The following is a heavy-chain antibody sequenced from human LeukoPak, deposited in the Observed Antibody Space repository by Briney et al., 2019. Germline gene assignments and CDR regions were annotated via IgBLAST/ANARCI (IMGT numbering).Heavy chain of an antibody. J-gene: IGHJ4*02. CDR1: GGSISSNSYY. Sequence: KPSETLSLTCTVSGGSISSNSYYWGWIRQPSGKGLEWIGSIYYSGITYYNPSLKSRVTISVDTSKNQFSLKLGSVAAADTAVYYCASWGATHRYFDSWGRGTLVTVSS. CDR2: IYYSGIT. CDR3: ASWGATHRYFDS. V-gene: IGHV4-39*01. D-gene: IGHD1-26*01.